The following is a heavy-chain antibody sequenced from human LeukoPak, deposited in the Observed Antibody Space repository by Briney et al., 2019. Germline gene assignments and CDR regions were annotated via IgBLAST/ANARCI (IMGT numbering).Heavy chain of an antibody. CDR2: IYTSGST. J-gene: IGHJ3*02. CDR1: GGSISSYY. CDR3: ARGHNWNSFDAFDI. V-gene: IGHV4-4*07. D-gene: IGHD1-7*01. Sequence: PSETLALTCTVSGGSISSYYWSWIRQPAGKGLEWIGRIYTSGSTNYNPSLKSRVTMSVDTSKNQFSLKLSSVTAADTAVYYCARGHNWNSFDAFDIWGQGTMVTVSS.